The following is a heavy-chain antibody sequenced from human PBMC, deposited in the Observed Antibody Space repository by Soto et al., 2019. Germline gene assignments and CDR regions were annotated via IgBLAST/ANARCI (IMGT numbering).Heavy chain of an antibody. CDR1: GGTFSRNV. V-gene: IGHV1-69*12. Sequence: QVQLVQSGAEVKKPGSSVQVSCKTSGGTFSRNVISWVRQAPGQGLEWMGGIIPLSGTANYAQQFQGRVAIPADESKSTAYMELNSLRSEDAAVYYCARASNTSAYYIPYGLDVWGPGTTVSVSS. D-gene: IGHD3-22*01. J-gene: IGHJ6*02. CDR2: IIPLSGTA. CDR3: ARASNTSAYYIPYGLDV.